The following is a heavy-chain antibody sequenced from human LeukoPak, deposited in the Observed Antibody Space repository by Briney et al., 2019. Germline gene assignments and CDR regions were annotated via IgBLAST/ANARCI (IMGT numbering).Heavy chain of an antibody. CDR2: ISSSGRTI. CDR1: GFTFSSYE. J-gene: IGHJ4*02. Sequence: PGGSLRLSCAASGFTFSSYEINWVRQAPGKGLEWVSYISSSGRTIYYADSVKGRFTISRDNAKNSLYLQMNSLRAEDTAVYYCAREPLAYCGGDCSYFDYWGQGTLVTVSS. V-gene: IGHV3-48*03. D-gene: IGHD2-21*02. CDR3: AREPLAYCGGDCSYFDY.